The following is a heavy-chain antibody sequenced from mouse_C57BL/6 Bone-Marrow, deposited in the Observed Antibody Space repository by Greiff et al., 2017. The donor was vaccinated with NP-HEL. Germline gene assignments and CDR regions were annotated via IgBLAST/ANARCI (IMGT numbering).Heavy chain of an antibody. V-gene: IGHV3-6*01. CDR1: GYSITSGYY. D-gene: IGHD2-3*01. J-gene: IGHJ3*01. Sequence: QSGPGLVKPSQSLSLTCSVTGYSITSGYYWNWIRQFPGNKLEWMGYISYDGSNNYNPSLKNRISITRDTSKNQFFLKLNSVTTEDTATYYCARDGYYAGFAYWGQGTLVTVSA. CDR3: ARDGYYAGFAY. CDR2: ISYDGSN.